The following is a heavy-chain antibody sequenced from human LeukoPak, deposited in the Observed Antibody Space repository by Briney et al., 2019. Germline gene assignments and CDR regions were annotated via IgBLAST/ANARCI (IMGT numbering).Heavy chain of an antibody. CDR2: INHSGST. V-gene: IGHV4-34*01. CDR3: ARGMIYWFDP. Sequence: SETLSLTCAVYGGSFSGYYWSWIRQPPGKGLEWIGEINHSGSTNYNPSLKSRVTISVDTSKNQFSLKLSSVTAADTAVYYCARGMIYWFDPWGQGTLVTVSS. J-gene: IGHJ5*02. CDR1: GGSFSGYY. D-gene: IGHD3-16*01.